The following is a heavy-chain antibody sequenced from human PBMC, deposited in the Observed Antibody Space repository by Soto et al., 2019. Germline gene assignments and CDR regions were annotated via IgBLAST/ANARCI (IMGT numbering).Heavy chain of an antibody. CDR2: IKSKTDGGTT. CDR1: GFTFSNAW. CDR3: TTEYYDFWSGSDGMDV. V-gene: IGHV3-15*07. D-gene: IGHD3-3*01. J-gene: IGHJ6*02. Sequence: PGGSLRLSCAASGFTFSNAWMNWVRQAPGKGLEWVGRIKSKTDGGTTDYAAPVKGRFTISRDDSKNTLYLQMNSLKTEDTAVYYCTTEYYDFWSGSDGMDVWGQGTTVTVSS.